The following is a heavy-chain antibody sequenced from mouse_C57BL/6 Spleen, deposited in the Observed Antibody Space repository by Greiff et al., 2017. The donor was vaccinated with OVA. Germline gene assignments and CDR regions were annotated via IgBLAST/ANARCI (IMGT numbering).Heavy chain of an antibody. V-gene: IGHV5-4*01. CDR2: ISDGGSYT. CDR3: ARDTHFDY. J-gene: IGHJ2*01. CDR1: GFTFSSYA. Sequence: EVKVEESGGGLVKPGGSLKLSCAASGFTFSSYAMSWVRQTPEKRLEWVATISDGGSYTYYPDNVKGRFTISRDNAKNNLYLQMSHLKSEDTAMYYCARDTHFDYWGQGTTLTVSS.